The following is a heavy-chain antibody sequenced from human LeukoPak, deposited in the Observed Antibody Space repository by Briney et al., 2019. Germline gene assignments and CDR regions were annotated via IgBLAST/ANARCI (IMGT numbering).Heavy chain of an antibody. CDR3: ARVISVAGYDY. D-gene: IGHD6-19*01. Sequence: GGTLRLSCAASGFTFSSYGMSWVRQAPGKGLEWVSSISSSSSYIYYADSVKGRFTISRDNAKNSLYLQMNSLRAEDTAVYYCARVISVAGYDYWGQGTLVTVSS. CDR1: GFTFSSYG. V-gene: IGHV3-21*01. J-gene: IGHJ4*02. CDR2: ISSSSSYI.